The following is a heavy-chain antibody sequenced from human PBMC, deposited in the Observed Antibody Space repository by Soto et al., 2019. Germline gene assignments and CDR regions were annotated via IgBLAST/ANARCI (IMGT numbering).Heavy chain of an antibody. Sequence: ESGGGLVQPGGSLRLSCAASGFTFSSYWMSWVRQAPGKGLEWVANIKPDGSEKYYVDSVRGRFTISRDNVENSLNLQMNSLRAEDAALYYCARDEARPLGYWGQGTLVTVSS. J-gene: IGHJ4*02. CDR2: IKPDGSEK. CDR3: ARDEARPLGY. CDR1: GFTFSSYW. D-gene: IGHD6-6*01. V-gene: IGHV3-7*01.